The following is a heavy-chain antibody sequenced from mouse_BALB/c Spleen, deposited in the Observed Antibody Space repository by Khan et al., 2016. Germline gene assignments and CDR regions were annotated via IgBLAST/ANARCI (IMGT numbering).Heavy chain of an antibody. V-gene: IGHV1-15*01. CDR3: TNYYGSGHYLDY. J-gene: IGHJ2*01. Sequence: QVQLQQSGAELVRPGASVKLSCKALGYTFTDYEMNWVKQTPVHGLEWIGAIHPGSGGTAYNQKFKGKATLTADKSSTTAYMELSSLTSEDSAGYYCTNYYGSGHYLDYWGQGTTLTVSS. CDR2: IHPGSGGT. CDR1: GYTFTDYE. D-gene: IGHD1-1*01.